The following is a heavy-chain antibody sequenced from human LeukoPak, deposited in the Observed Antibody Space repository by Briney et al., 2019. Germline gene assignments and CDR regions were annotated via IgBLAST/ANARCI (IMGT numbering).Heavy chain of an antibody. CDR3: ARYSRYDAFDI. V-gene: IGHV3-13*04. Sequence: QPGGSLRLSCAASGFTFSNYDMHWGRQATGKGLEWVSTIGTAGDTYYPGSVKGRFTISRENAKNSLYLQMNSLRAGDTAVYYCARYSRYDAFDIWGEGTMVTVSS. D-gene: IGHD3-22*01. CDR2: IGTAGDT. CDR1: GFTFSNYD. J-gene: IGHJ3*02.